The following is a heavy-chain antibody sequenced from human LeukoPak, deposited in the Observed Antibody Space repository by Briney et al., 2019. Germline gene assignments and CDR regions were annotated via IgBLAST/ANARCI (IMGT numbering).Heavy chain of an antibody. CDR2: INHSGST. J-gene: IGHJ5*02. Sequence: SETLSLTCAVYGGPFSGYYWSWIRQPPGKGLEWIGEINHSGSTNYNPSLKSRVTISVDTSKNQFSLKLSSVTAADTAVYYCARGSPTSWFDPWGQGTLVTVSS. CDR1: GGPFSGYY. V-gene: IGHV4-34*01. CDR3: ARGSPTSWFDP.